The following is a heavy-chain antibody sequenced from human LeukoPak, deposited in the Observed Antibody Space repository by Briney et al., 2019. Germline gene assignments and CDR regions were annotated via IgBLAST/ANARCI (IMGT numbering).Heavy chain of an antibody. CDR2: ISSSGTTT. Sequence: GGSLRLSCAPPGFTSSGYDRYWVRRAPGKGLEWVSYISSSGTTTHYGDSVKGRFTISRDNAKNSLYLQMNSLRAEDTAVYYCARGRRPDAFDSWGQGTRVTVSS. CDR1: GFTSSGYD. J-gene: IGHJ3*02. V-gene: IGHV3-48*03. CDR3: ARGRRPDAFDS.